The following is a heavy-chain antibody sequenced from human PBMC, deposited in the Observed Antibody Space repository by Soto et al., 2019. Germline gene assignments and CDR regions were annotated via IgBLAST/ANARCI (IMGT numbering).Heavy chain of an antibody. Sequence: VQLVQSGTEVKEPGASVRVSCKASGYTFTAHSLHWARQAPGQGLEWMGWIIVSHDRPRYAPQFQGRLTFEADRMGTTAYMHLTRLTPADTAVYFCAREPEDGVPGDYWGQGTPVVVSS. J-gene: IGHJ4*02. CDR3: AREPEDGVPGDY. CDR1: GYTFTAHS. V-gene: IGHV1-3*01. D-gene: IGHD2-8*01. CDR2: IIVSHDRP.